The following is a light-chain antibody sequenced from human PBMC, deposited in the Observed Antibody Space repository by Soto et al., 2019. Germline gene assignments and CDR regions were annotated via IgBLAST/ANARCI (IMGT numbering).Light chain of an antibody. V-gene: IGKV3-20*01. CDR2: GAS. CDR1: QSVSSNY. CDR3: QQYGSSPVT. Sequence: EIVLTQSPGTLSLSPGERATLSCRASQSVSSNYLAWYQQKPGQAPRILIFGASSRATGIPDRFSGSGSGADFTLTISRLEPEDFAVYYCQQYGSSPVTFGQGTKVEIK. J-gene: IGKJ1*01.